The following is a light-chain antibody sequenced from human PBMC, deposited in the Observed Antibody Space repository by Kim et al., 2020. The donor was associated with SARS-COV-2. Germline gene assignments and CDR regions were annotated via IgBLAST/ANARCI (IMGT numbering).Light chain of an antibody. J-gene: IGLJ3*02. CDR1: SGHCSYA. CDR3: QTWGTGIRV. Sequence: ASVKLTCNLSSGHCSYAIAWHQQQPEKGPRYLMKLDSDGSHSKGDGIPDRFSGSSSGAERYLTISSLQSEDEADYYCQTWGTGIRVFGGGTQLTVL. V-gene: IGLV4-69*01. CDR2: LDSDGSH.